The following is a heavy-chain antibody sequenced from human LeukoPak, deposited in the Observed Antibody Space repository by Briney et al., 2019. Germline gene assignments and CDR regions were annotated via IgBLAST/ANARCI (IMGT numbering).Heavy chain of an antibody. J-gene: IGHJ4*02. Sequence: SETLSLTCTVSGGSISSSSYYWGWIRQPPRKGLEWIGSIYYSGSTYYNPSLKSRVTISVDTSKNQFSLKLSSVTAADTAVYYCASRYYYDSSGYFFDYWGQGTLVTVSS. CDR1: GGSISSSSYY. V-gene: IGHV4-39*01. D-gene: IGHD3-22*01. CDR3: ASRYYYDSSGYFFDY. CDR2: IYYSGST.